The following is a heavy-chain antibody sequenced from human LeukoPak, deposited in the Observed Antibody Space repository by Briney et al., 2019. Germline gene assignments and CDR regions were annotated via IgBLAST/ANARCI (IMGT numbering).Heavy chain of an antibody. D-gene: IGHD3-10*01. Sequence: ASVKVSCKASGYTFTSYDINWVRQATGQGLEWMGWMNPNSGNTGYAQKFQGRVTTTRNTSISTAYMELSSLRSEDTAVYYCARLWSMVRGVIKLFDYWGQGTLVTVSS. J-gene: IGHJ4*02. V-gene: IGHV1-8*01. CDR1: GYTFTSYD. CDR2: MNPNSGNT. CDR3: ARLWSMVRGVIKLFDY.